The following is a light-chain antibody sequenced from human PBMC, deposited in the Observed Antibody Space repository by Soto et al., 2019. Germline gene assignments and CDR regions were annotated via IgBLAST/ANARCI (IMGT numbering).Light chain of an antibody. CDR1: SSDVGGYNY. Sequence: QSALTQPASVSGSPGQSITISCTGTSSDVGGYNYVSWYQQHPGKAPKLIIYEVSHRPSGVSNRFSGSKSGNTASLTISGLQAEDEADYYCSSYTTSRTPYVFGTGTKVTVL. CDR2: EVS. CDR3: SSYTTSRTPYV. J-gene: IGLJ1*01. V-gene: IGLV2-14*01.